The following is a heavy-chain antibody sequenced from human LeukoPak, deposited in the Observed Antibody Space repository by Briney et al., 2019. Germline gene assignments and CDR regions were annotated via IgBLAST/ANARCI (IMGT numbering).Heavy chain of an antibody. J-gene: IGHJ6*02. CDR3: ARDGDYYYGMDV. Sequence: ASVKVSCKASGYTFTSYGISWVRQAPGQGLEWMGWISAYNGNTNYAQKLQGRVTITADKSTSTAYMELSSLRSEDTAVYYCARDGDYYYGMDVWGQGTTVTVSS. V-gene: IGHV1-18*01. CDR1: GYTFTSYG. CDR2: ISAYNGNT.